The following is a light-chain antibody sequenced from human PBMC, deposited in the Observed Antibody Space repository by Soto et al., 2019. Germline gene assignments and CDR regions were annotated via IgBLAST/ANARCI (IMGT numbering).Light chain of an antibody. V-gene: IGKV3-15*01. J-gene: IGKJ2*01. CDR3: KHYNNWTPYT. CDR2: GAS. CDR1: QRISIN. Sequence: EIVMTQSPATLSVSPGERATLSCRPSQRISINLAWYQQKPGQAPRLLIYGASTRATGIPARFSGSGSEREYTLTISGLKSEDYEISYCKHYNNWTPYTFGQGTKVDIK.